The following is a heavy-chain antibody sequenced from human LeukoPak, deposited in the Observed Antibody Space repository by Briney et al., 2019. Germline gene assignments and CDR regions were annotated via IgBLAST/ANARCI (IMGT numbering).Heavy chain of an antibody. Sequence: GGSPRLSCAASGFTFRDYYMTWLRQAPGKGLEWLSYISNSGSTVFYADSIKGRFTVSRDNAKRSLYLQIESLRDDDTAVYYCAKETSSGPLFDYWGQGTLVTVSS. J-gene: IGHJ4*02. V-gene: IGHV3-11*01. D-gene: IGHD6-19*01. CDR2: ISNSGSTV. CDR1: GFTFRDYY. CDR3: AKETSSGPLFDY.